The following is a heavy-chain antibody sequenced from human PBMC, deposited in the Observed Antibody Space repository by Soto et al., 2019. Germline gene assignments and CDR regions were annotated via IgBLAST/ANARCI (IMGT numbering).Heavy chain of an antibody. CDR1: GFTFSSYA. CDR2: ISYDGSNK. CDR3: ARDLRTGGSLLRLYYFDY. Sequence: PGGSLRLSCAASGFTFSSYAMHWVRQAPGKGLEWVAVISYDGSNKYYADSVKGRFTISRDNSKNTLYLQMNSLRAEDTAVYYCARDLRTGGSLLRLYYFDYWGQGTLVTVSS. V-gene: IGHV3-30-3*01. D-gene: IGHD5-12*01. J-gene: IGHJ4*02.